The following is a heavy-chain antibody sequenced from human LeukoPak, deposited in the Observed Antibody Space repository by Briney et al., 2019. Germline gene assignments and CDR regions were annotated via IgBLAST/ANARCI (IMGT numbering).Heavy chain of an antibody. Sequence: SETLSLTCTVSGGSISSYYWSWIRQPPGKGLEWLGYIYYSGSTNYNPSLMSRVTISVDTSKNQFALKLSSGAAADTAVYYCARGPSAGSYWGQGTLVTVSS. D-gene: IGHD1-26*01. CDR1: GGSISSYY. J-gene: IGHJ4*02. V-gene: IGHV4-59*01. CDR3: ARGPSAGSY. CDR2: IYYSGST.